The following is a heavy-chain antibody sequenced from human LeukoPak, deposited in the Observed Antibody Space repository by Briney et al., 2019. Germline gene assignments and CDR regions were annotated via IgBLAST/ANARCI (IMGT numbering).Heavy chain of an antibody. CDR1: GGSISSSSYY. CDR3: ARHSFGVVMALDY. J-gene: IGHJ4*02. CDR2: IYYSGST. V-gene: IGHV4-39*01. D-gene: IGHD3-3*01. Sequence: SETLSLTCTVSGGSISSSSYYWGWIRQPPGKGLEWIGSIYYSGSTYYNPSLKSRVTISVDTSKNQFSLKLSSVTAADTAVYHCARHSFGVVMALDYWGQGTLVTVSS.